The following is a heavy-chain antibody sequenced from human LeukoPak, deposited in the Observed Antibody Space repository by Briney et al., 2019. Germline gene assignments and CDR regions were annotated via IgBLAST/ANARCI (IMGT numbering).Heavy chain of an antibody. J-gene: IGHJ4*02. CDR2: INAGNGNT. CDR3: ACETSITMVRGVIIL. Sequence: GASVKVSCKASGYTFTSYAMHWVRQAPGQRLEWMGWINAGNGNTKYSQKFQGRVTITRDTSASTAYMELSSLRSEDTAVYYCACETSITMVRGVIILWGQGTLVTVSS. CDR1: GYTFTSYA. V-gene: IGHV1-3*01. D-gene: IGHD3-10*01.